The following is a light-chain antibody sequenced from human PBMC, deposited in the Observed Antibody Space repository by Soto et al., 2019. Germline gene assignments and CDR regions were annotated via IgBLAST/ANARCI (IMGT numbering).Light chain of an antibody. Sequence: QSVLTQPPSASGTPGQRVTISCSGSSSNIGSNSVHWYQQLPGTAPKLLIYSNSQRPSGVPERISGSTSGTSASLAISGLRSEDEADYYCAAWDDSLSGVVFGGGTKLTVL. CDR1: SSNIGSNS. V-gene: IGLV1-47*01. CDR3: AAWDDSLSGVV. J-gene: IGLJ2*01. CDR2: SNS.